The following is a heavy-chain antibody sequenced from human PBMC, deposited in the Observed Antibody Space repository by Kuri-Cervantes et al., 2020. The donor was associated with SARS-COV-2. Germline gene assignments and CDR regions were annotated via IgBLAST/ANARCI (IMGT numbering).Heavy chain of an antibody. CDR2: IIPIFGTA. D-gene: IGHD6-6*01. CDR1: GGTFSSYA. CDR3: ARGPTKEFGQLGP. Sequence: SVKVSCKASGGTFSSYAVSWVRQAPGQGLEWMGGIIPIFGTANYAQKFQGRVTITTDESTSTAYMELSSLRSEDTAVYYCARGPTKEFGQLGPWGQGTLVTDSS. V-gene: IGHV1-69*05. J-gene: IGHJ4*02.